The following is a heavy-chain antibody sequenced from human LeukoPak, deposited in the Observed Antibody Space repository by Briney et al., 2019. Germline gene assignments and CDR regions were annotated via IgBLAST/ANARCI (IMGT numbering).Heavy chain of an antibody. CDR1: GFIFSDYY. CDR2: ISSSSSYT. V-gene: IGHV3-11*06. J-gene: IGHJ4*02. CDR3: ARVYAPSGYGVYYFDF. D-gene: IGHD5-12*01. Sequence: GGSLRLSCAASGFIFSDYYMSWIRQAPGKGLEWVSYISSSSSYTNYADSVKGRFTISRDNAKNSLYLQMNSLRAEDTAVYYCARVYAPSGYGVYYFDFWGQGTLVTASS.